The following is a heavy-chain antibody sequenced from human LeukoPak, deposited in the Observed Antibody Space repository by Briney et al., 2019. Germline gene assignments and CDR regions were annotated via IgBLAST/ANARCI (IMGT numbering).Heavy chain of an antibody. CDR3: ARGVYDSSGYYTAFDY. Sequence: SVKVSCKASGGTFSSYAISWVRQAPGQGLEWMGGIIPIFGTANYAQRFQGRVTITADESTSTAYMELSSLRSEDTAVYYCARGVYDSSGYYTAFDYWGQGTLVTVSS. CDR1: GGTFSSYA. D-gene: IGHD3-22*01. V-gene: IGHV1-69*13. J-gene: IGHJ4*02. CDR2: IIPIFGTA.